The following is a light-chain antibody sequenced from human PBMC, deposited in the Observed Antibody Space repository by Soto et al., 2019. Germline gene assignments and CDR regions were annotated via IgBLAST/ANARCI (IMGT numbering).Light chain of an antibody. CDR1: SSNIGAGFD. CDR2: GNS. CDR3: QSYASSLSAT. J-gene: IGLJ3*02. Sequence: QSVLTQPPSVSGAPGQRVTISCTGSSSNIGAGFDVSWYQQLPGTAPKLLIYGNSNRPSGVPDRFSGSKSGTSASLAITGLQAEDEADYYCQSYASSLSATFGGGTKLTVL. V-gene: IGLV1-40*01.